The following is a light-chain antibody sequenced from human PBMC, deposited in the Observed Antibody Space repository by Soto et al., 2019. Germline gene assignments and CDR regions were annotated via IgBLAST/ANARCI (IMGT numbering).Light chain of an antibody. CDR2: AAS. V-gene: IGKV3-15*01. Sequence: EIVMTQSPATLSVSPGERATLSCRASQSVGSNSAWYQQKPGQAPRLVMYAASTRAAGIPGRFSASWSGTEFTLPISSLQSEDFAVYYCQQYDNWPGTFGQGTKVEIK. J-gene: IGKJ1*01. CDR3: QQYDNWPGT. CDR1: QSVGSN.